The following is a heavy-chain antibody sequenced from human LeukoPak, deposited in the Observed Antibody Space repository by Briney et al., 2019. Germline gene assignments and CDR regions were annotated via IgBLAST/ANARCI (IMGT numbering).Heavy chain of an antibody. Sequence: GASVKVSCKASGYTFTGYFIHWVRQAPGQGLEWMGWINPNSGGTKYAQKFQGRVTMTRDTSISTAYMELSRLRSDDTAVYFCARGDYYYGSGSYETWGQGTLVTVSS. CDR1: GYTFTGYF. CDR2: INPNSGGT. V-gene: IGHV1-2*02. CDR3: ARGDYYYGSGSYET. J-gene: IGHJ5*02. D-gene: IGHD3-10*01.